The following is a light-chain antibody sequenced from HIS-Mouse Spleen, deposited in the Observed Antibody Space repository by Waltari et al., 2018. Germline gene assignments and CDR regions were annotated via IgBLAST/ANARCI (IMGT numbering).Light chain of an antibody. J-gene: IGLJ3*02. CDR2: DDS. Sequence: SYVLTQPPSVSVAPGKPARITCGGNNIGSKSVHWYQQKPGQAPVLVVYDDSDRPSGRPERFSGSNSGNTATLTISRVEAGDEADYYCQVWDSSSGVFGGGTKLTVL. V-gene: IGLV3-21*03. CDR1: NIGSKS. CDR3: QVWDSSSGV.